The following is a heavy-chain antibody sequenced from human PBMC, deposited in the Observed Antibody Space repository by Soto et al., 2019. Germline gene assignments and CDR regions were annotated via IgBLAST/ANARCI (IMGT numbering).Heavy chain of an antibody. CDR3: AREHGASGWYPVDI. D-gene: IGHD6-19*01. J-gene: IGHJ3*02. Sequence: ASVKVSCKASGGTFSSYAISWVRQAPGQGLEWMGGIIPILGTANYAQKFQGRVTITADESTSTAYMELSSLRSEDTAVYYCAREHGASGWYPVDIWGQGTMVTVS. CDR2: IIPILGTA. V-gene: IGHV1-69*13. CDR1: GGTFSSYA.